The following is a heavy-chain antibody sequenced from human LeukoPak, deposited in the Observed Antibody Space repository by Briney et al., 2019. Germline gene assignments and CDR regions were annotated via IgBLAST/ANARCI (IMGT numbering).Heavy chain of an antibody. V-gene: IGHV4-38-2*02. CDR3: ARGGGVRTGSGWRPGNWFDP. J-gene: IGHJ5*02. Sequence: SETLSLTCTVSGYSISSGYFWGWIRQPPGKGLEWIGIIHSGESPYYSPSLESRISISIDTSKNQFSLKFNSVTAADTAVYYCARGGGVRTGSGWRPGNWFDPWGQGTLVIVSS. D-gene: IGHD6-19*01. CDR2: IHSGESP. CDR1: GYSISSGYF.